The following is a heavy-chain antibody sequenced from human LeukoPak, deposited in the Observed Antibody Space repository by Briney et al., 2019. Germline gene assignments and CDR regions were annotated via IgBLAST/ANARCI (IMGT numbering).Heavy chain of an antibody. CDR1: GGSFSGYY. CDR3: ARADSYGYDDAFDY. J-gene: IGHJ4*02. CDR2: INHSGST. D-gene: IGHD5-18*01. V-gene: IGHV4-34*01. Sequence: PSETLSLTCAVYGGSFSGYYWSWIRQPPGKGLEWIGEINHSGSTNYNPSLKSRVTISVDTSKNQFSLKLSSVTAADTAVYDCARADSYGYDDAFDYWGQGTLVTVSS.